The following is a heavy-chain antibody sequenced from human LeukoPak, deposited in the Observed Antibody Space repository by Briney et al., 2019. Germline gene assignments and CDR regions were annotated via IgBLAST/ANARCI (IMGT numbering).Heavy chain of an antibody. Sequence: GGSLRLSCAASGFTFSSYAMSWVRQAPGKGLEWVAFIRYDGSNKYYADSVKGRFTISRDNSKNTLYLQMNSLRAEDTAVYYCADGYSSGWYFDYWGQGTLVTVSS. CDR1: GFTFSSYA. V-gene: IGHV3-30*02. CDR3: ADGYSSGWYFDY. D-gene: IGHD6-19*01. CDR2: IRYDGSNK. J-gene: IGHJ4*02.